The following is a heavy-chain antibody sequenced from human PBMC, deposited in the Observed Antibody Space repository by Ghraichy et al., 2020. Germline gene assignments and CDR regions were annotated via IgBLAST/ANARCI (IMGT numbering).Heavy chain of an antibody. V-gene: IGHV3-21*01. J-gene: IGHJ5*02. D-gene: IGHD3-22*01. CDR3: ARGGRYYYDSSGYSYWFDP. CDR1: GFTFSSYS. CDR2: ISSSSSYI. Sequence: GGSLRLSCAASGFTFSSYSMNWVRQAPGKGLEWVSSISSSSSYIYYADSVKGRFTISRDNAKNSLYLQMNSLRAEDTAVYYCARGGRYYYDSSGYSYWFDPWGQGTLVTVSS.